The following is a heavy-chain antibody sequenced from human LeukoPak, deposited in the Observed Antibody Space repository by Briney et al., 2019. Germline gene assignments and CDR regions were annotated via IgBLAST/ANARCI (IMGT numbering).Heavy chain of an antibody. CDR2: INGDGRNI. J-gene: IGHJ4*02. V-gene: IGHV3-74*01. Sequence: GGSLRLSCVASGFTFSSYWMHWVRQDPRKGLVWVSRINGDGRNINYADSVRGRFTISRDNAKNSLYLQMNSLRAEDTAVYYCAREVTVTSFDYWGQGTLVTVSS. D-gene: IGHD4-17*01. CDR1: GFTFSSYW. CDR3: AREVTVTSFDY.